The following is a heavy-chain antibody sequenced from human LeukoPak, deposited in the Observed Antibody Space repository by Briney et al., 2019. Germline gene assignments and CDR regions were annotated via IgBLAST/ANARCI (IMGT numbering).Heavy chain of an antibody. CDR1: GFTVSSNY. D-gene: IGHD2-21*02. J-gene: IGHJ3*02. V-gene: IGHV3-53*01. Sequence: GGSLRLSCAASGFTVSSNYMSWVRQAPGKGLEWVSVIYSGGSTYYADSVKGRFTISRDNSKNTLYLQMNSLRAEDTAVYYCARDSHCGGDCWLAFDIWGQGTMVTASS. CDR3: ARDSHCGGDCWLAFDI. CDR2: IYSGGST.